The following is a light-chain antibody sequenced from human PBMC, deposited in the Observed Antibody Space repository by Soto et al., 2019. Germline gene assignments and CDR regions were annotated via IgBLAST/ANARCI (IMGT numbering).Light chain of an antibody. V-gene: IGKV3-11*01. CDR3: QQRSNWFT. J-gene: IGKJ4*01. CDR2: DAS. Sequence: RVMTQSPATLSLSPGERATLSCRASQSVSSYLAWYQQKPGQAPRLLIYDASNRATGIPARFSGSGSGTDFTLTISSLEPEDFAVYYCQQRSNWFTFGGGTKVEIK. CDR1: QSVSSY.